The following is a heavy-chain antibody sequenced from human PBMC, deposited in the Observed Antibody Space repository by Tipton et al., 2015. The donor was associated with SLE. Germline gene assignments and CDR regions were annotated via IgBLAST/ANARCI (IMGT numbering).Heavy chain of an antibody. CDR2: SSYTETT. D-gene: IGHD2-15*01. CDR3: ARHVGVAYYYAMDV. J-gene: IGHJ6*02. Sequence: TLSLTCTVSGGSISGYHWSWLRQPPGKGLEWIGYSSYTETTKYNPSLERRVIISVDTSKNQFSLRLSSVTAADTAMYYCARHVGVAYYYAMDVWGQGTTVVISS. CDR1: GGSISGYH. V-gene: IGHV4-59*08.